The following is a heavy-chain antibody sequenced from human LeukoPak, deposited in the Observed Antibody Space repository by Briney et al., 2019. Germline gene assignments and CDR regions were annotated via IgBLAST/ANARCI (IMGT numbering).Heavy chain of an antibody. CDR1: GFTFSNFG. CDR2: IRYDGSTK. D-gene: IGHD3-16*01. V-gene: IGHV3-30*02. Sequence: GGSLRLSCAASGFTFSNFGMHWARQAPGKGLEWVAFIRYDGSTKYYADSVKGRFTISRDNAKNSLYLQMNSLRGEDTALYYCARLHYGTFPPDYWGQGTLVTVSS. CDR3: ARLHYGTFPPDY. J-gene: IGHJ4*02.